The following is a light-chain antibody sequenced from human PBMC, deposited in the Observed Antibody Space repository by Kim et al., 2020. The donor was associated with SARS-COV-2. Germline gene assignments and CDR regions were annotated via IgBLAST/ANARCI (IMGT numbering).Light chain of an antibody. V-gene: IGKV3-20*01. CDR1: QSVTSNY. J-gene: IGKJ2*01. Sequence: LAPGESAPLSCRASQSVTSNYLAWYQQNPGQAPRLLIYGASSTATGIPDRFSGSGSGTDFTLTISRLEPEDFAVYYCQQYGSSPYTFGQGTKLEI. CDR3: QQYGSSPYT. CDR2: GAS.